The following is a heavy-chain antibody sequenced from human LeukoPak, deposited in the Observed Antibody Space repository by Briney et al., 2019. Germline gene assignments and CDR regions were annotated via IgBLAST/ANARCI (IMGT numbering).Heavy chain of an antibody. CDR3: ARGLRLGELSLPLTYYYYYMDV. V-gene: IGHV1-69*06. D-gene: IGHD3-16*02. J-gene: IGHJ6*03. CDR1: GGTFTSYA. Sequence: SVKVSCKASGGTFTSYAINWVRQAPGQGLEWMGGIIPIFGTANYAQKFQGRVTITADKSTSTAYMELSSLRSEDTAVYYCARGLRLGELSLPLTYYYYYMDVWGKGTTVTVSS. CDR2: IIPIFGTA.